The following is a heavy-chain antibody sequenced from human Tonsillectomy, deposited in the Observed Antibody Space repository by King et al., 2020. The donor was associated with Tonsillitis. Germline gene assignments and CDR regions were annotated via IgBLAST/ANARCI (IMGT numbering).Heavy chain of an antibody. Sequence: QLVQSGAEVKKPGASVKLSCKTSGYTFTSFGISWVRRAPGQGLEWMAWISVYIGNTNYAQKFKGRVTMTTDTSTSTTYMELRSLRYDDTAIYYCARDDEQMATLPDYWGQGTLVTVSS. J-gene: IGHJ4*02. D-gene: IGHD5-24*01. CDR2: ISVYIGNT. CDR3: ARDDEQMATLPDY. V-gene: IGHV1-18*04. CDR1: GYTFTSFG.